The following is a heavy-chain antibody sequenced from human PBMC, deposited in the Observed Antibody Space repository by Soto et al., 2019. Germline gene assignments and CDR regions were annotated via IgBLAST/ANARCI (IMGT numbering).Heavy chain of an antibody. V-gene: IGHV1-3*01. J-gene: IGHJ3*02. CDR3: ARWLYYDSSGYCNDAFDI. CDR2: INAGNGNT. CDR1: GYTFTSYA. D-gene: IGHD3-22*01. Sequence: GASVKVSCKASGYTFTSYAMHWVRQAPGQRLEWMGWINAGNGNTKYSQKFQGRVTITRDTSASTAYMELSSLRSEDTAVYYCARWLYYDSSGYCNDAFDIWGQGTMVTVS.